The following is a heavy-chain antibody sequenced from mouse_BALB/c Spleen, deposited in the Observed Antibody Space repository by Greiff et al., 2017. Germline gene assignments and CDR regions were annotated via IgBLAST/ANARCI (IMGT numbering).Heavy chain of an antibody. V-gene: IGHV5-6-5*01. Sequence: EVKLVESGGGLVKPGGSLKLSCAASGFTFSSYAMSWVRQTPEKRLEWVASISSGGSTYYPDSVKGRFTISRDNARNILYLQMSSLRSEDTAMYYCAREEDYYGYDVLWFAYWGQGTLVTVSA. D-gene: IGHD2-2*01. CDR1: GFTFSSYA. J-gene: IGHJ3*01. CDR3: AREEDYYGYDVLWFAY. CDR2: ISSGGST.